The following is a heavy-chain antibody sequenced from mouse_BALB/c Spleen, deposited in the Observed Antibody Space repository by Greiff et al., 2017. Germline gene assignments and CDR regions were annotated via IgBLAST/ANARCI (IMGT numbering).Heavy chain of an antibody. V-gene: IGHV1S81*02. J-gene: IGHJ3*01. CDR1: GYTFTSYW. CDR2: INPSNGRT. Sequence: QVQLQQPGAELVKPGASVKLSCKASGYTFTSYWMHWVKQRPGQGLEWIGEINPSNGRTNYNEKFKSKATLTVDKSSSTAYMQLSSLTSEDSAVYYCARFITTAPAWFAYWGQGTLVTVSA. CDR3: ARFITTAPAWFAY. D-gene: IGHD1-2*01.